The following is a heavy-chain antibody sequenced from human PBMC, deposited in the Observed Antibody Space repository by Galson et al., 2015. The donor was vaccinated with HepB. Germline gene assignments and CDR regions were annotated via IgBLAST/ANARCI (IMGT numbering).Heavy chain of an antibody. Sequence: QSGAEVKKPEEALKISCKASGYSFSGYWIGWVRQMPGKGLEWMGIIYPGDPDSNTIYSPAFQGQVTISADKSISTAYLQWSSLKASDTAMYYCARHVASRRWNYFDYWGQGTLVTVSS. V-gene: IGHV5-51*01. CDR2: IYPGDPDSNT. CDR1: GYSFSGYW. J-gene: IGHJ4*02. D-gene: IGHD6-13*01. CDR3: ARHVASRRWNYFDY.